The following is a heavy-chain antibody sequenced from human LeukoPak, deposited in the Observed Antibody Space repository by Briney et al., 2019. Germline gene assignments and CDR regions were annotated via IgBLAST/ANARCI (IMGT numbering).Heavy chain of an antibody. D-gene: IGHD2-15*01. J-gene: IGHJ4*02. Sequence: GALRLAGAAGGFSFSNNYSNWVRQAPVKGREWVSLIYSGGTTYYADSVKSTFTLSRHHTKDTLYLQTTSLRAEDTGLYYCARAPSEVALNTYGWGQGTLVTVSS. CDR1: GFSFSNNY. CDR2: IYSGGTT. CDR3: ARAPSEVALNTYG. V-gene: IGHV3-66*01.